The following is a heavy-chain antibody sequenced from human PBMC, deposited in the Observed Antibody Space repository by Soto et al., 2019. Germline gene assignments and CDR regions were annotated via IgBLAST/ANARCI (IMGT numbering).Heavy chain of an antibody. D-gene: IGHD4-17*01. Sequence: PSETLSLTFAVSGGSISIGGYSWSLIRQPPGKGLEWIGYIHNSGRKSYNTYPTSRVNISVDRSKNQFSMTLSSVTAADTAVYYCARASNKVTTLDYWGQGTLVTVSS. CDR3: ARASNKVTTLDY. V-gene: IGHV4-30-2*01. CDR1: GGSISIGGYS. J-gene: IGHJ4*02. CDR2: IHNSGRK.